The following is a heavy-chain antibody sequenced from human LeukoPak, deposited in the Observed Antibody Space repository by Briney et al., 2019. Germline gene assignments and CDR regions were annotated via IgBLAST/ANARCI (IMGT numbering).Heavy chain of an antibody. Sequence: SETLSLTCTVSGGSISSYYWSWIRQPPGKGLEWIGYIYYSGSTNYNPSLKSRVTISVNTSKNQFSLKLNSVTAADTAVYYCARGRNLEWFDYWGQGTLVPVSS. D-gene: IGHD3-3*01. CDR3: ARGRNLEWFDY. CDR2: IYYSGST. CDR1: GGSISSYY. J-gene: IGHJ5*01. V-gene: IGHV4-59*01.